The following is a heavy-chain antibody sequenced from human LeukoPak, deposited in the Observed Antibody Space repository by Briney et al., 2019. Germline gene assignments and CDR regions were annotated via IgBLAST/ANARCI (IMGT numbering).Heavy chain of an antibody. V-gene: IGHV3-74*01. CDR1: GLTFSSSW. D-gene: IGHD6-19*01. J-gene: IGHJ4*02. CDR2: INSDGSNT. CDR3: ARAVSGWQAIDY. Sequence: GGSLRLSCAASGLTFSSSWMYWARQAPGKGLVWVSDINSDGSNTRYADSVRGRFTISRDNAKEMVHLQMNSLRAEDTAVYYCARAVSGWQAIDYWGQGTLVTVSS.